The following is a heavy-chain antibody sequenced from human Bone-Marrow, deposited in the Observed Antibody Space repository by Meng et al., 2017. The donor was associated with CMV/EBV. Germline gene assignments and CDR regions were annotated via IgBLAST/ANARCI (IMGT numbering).Heavy chain of an antibody. Sequence: ASVKVSCKASGYTFTSYGISWVRQAPGQGLEWMGWINPNSGGTNYAQKFQGRVTMTRDTSISTAYMELSRLRSDDTAVYYCARGQYSSSWYRFDPWGQGTLVTASS. CDR1: GYTFTSYG. CDR2: INPNSGGT. V-gene: IGHV1-2*02. J-gene: IGHJ5*02. D-gene: IGHD6-13*01. CDR3: ARGQYSSSWYRFDP.